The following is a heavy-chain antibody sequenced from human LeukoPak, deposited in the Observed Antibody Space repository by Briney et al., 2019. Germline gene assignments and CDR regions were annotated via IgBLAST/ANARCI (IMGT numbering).Heavy chain of an antibody. CDR3: ARASYCGGDCYSGYYYYYGMDV. D-gene: IGHD2-21*02. V-gene: IGHV1-18*01. CDR1: GYTFTSYG. Sequence: ASVKVSCKASGYTFTSYGISWVRQAPGQGLEWMGWISAYNGNTNYAQKLQGRVTMTTDTSTSTAYMELRSLRSDDTAVYYCARASYCGGDCYSGYYYYYGMDVWGQGTPVTVSS. J-gene: IGHJ6*02. CDR2: ISAYNGNT.